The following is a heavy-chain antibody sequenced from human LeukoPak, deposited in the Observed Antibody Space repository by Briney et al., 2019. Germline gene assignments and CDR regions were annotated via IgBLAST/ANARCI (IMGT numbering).Heavy chain of an antibody. D-gene: IGHD3-10*01. CDR1: GFTFDDYA. CDR2: ISWNSGSI. Sequence: GGSLRLSCAASGFTFDDYAMHWVRQAPGKGLEWVSGISWNSGSIGYADSVKGRFTISRDNAKNSLYLQMNSLRAEDTAVYYCARDLYYYGSGSYVIFDYWGQGTLVTVSS. V-gene: IGHV3-9*01. CDR3: ARDLYYYGSGSYVIFDY. J-gene: IGHJ4*02.